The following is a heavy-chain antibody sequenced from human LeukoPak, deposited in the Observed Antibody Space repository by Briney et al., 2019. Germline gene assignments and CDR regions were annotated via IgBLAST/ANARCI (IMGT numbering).Heavy chain of an antibody. CDR3: AKAPVTSCRGAYCYPFDS. J-gene: IGHJ4*02. CDR1: GFTFSDYS. Sequence: PGGSLRLSCAASGFTFSDYSMNWVRQAPGKGLEWVSSISSRSSYIYYADSVKGRFTISRDNAKNSVYLQMNSLRAEDTAVYFCAKAPVTSCRGAYCYPFDSWGQGTLVTVSS. V-gene: IGHV3-21*04. CDR2: ISSRSSYI. D-gene: IGHD2-21*01.